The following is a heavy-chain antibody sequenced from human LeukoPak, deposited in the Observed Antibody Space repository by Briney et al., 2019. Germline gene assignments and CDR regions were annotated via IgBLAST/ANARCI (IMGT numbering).Heavy chain of an antibody. D-gene: IGHD3-9*01. V-gene: IGHV1-2*02. J-gene: IGHJ4*02. Sequence: KPGASVKVSRKASGYTFTGYYMHWVRQAPGQGLEWMGWINPNSGGTNYAQKFQGRVTMTRDTSISTAYMELSRLRSDDTAVYYCARTSPPYYYDILTGDVVRDPGLFDYWGQGTLVTVSS. CDR3: ARTSPPYYYDILTGDVVRDPGLFDY. CDR2: INPNSGGT. CDR1: GYTFTGYY.